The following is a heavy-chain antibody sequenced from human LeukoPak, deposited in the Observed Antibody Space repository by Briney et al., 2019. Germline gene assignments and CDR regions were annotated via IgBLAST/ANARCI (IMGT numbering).Heavy chain of an antibody. V-gene: IGHV3-48*04. J-gene: IGHJ5*02. CDR1: GFTFSSYS. CDR2: ISSSSSTI. CDR3: ARDGDGSGSYPNWFDP. D-gene: IGHD3-10*01. Sequence: GGSLRLSCAASGFTFSSYSMNWVRQAPGKGLEWVSYISSSSSTIYYADSVKGRFTISRDNAKNSLYLQMNSLRAEDTAVYYCARDGDGSGSYPNWFDPWGQGTLVTVSS.